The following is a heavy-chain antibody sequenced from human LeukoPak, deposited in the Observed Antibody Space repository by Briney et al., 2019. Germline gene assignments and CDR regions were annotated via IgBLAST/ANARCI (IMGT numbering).Heavy chain of an antibody. J-gene: IGHJ4*02. CDR1: GFTFSSHA. CDR2: ISGRTGAT. Sequence: GGSLRLSCAASGFTFSSHAMTWVRQAPGKRLEWVSAISGRTGATYYADSEKGRFTISRDNSKSTLYLQMDSLRAEDTAVYYCAKCGNSGCHLIDYWGQGTLVTVSS. V-gene: IGHV3-23*01. CDR3: AKCGNSGCHLIDY. D-gene: IGHD5-12*01.